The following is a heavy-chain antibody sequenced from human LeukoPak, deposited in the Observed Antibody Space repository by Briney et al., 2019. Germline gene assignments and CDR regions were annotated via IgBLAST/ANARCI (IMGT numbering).Heavy chain of an antibody. CDR2: ISYDGSNK. J-gene: IGHJ4*02. CDR1: GFTFSSYA. CDR3: AKDRGGTQGFDY. D-gene: IGHD3-16*01. V-gene: IGHV3-30-3*01. Sequence: PGRSLRLSCAASGFTFSSYAMHWVRQAPGKGLEWVAVISYDGSNKYYADSVKGRFTISRDNSKNTLYLQMNSLRAEDTAVYYCAKDRGGTQGFDYWGQGTLVTVSS.